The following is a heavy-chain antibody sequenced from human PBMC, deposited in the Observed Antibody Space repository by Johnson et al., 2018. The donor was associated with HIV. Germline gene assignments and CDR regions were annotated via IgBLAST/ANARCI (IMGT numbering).Heavy chain of an antibody. D-gene: IGHD3-10*01. CDR3: ASQVRGLLGLRWAM. V-gene: IGHV3-53*01. Sequence: VQLVESGGGLIQPGGSLRLSCAASGFTVSSNYMSWVRQAPGKGLEWVSEIYSGGSTYYADSVKGRFIISRDSSKNTLYLQMNKLRAEDTAVYFCASQVRGLLGLRWAMWG. CDR1: GFTVSSNY. CDR2: IYSGGST. J-gene: IGHJ1*01.